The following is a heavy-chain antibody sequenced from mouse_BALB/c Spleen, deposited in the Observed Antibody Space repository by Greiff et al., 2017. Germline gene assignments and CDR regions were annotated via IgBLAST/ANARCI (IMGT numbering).Heavy chain of an antibody. CDR3: KGDDYDGYAMDY. D-gene: IGHD2-4*01. CDR2: IDPENGDT. V-gene: IGHV14-4*02. Sequence: VHVKQSGAELVRSGASVKLSCTASGFNIKDYYMHWVKQRPEQGLEWIGWIDPENGDTEYAPKFQGKATMTADTSSNTAYLQLSSLTSEDTAVYYCKGDDYDGYAMDYWGQGTSVTVSS. J-gene: IGHJ4*01. CDR1: GFNIKDYY.